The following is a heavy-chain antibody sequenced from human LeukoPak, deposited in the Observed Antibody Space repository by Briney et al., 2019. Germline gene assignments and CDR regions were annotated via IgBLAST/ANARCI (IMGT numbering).Heavy chain of an antibody. D-gene: IGHD4-17*01. CDR3: AREDYGDSRIPYYGMDV. V-gene: IGHV3-30-3*01. CDR1: GFPFSSYA. J-gene: IGHJ6*02. Sequence: PGGSLRLSCAASGFPFSSYAMHWVRQAPGKGLEGVAVISYDGSNKYYADSVKDRFTISRDNSKNTLYLQMNSLRAEDTAVYYCAREDYGDSRIPYYGMDVWGQGTTVTVSS. CDR2: ISYDGSNK.